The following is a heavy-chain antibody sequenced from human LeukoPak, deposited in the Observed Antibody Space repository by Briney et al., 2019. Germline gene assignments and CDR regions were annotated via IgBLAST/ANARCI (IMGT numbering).Heavy chain of an antibody. V-gene: IGHV3-7*04. D-gene: IGHD1-1*01. CDR2: IKKDGSEK. CDR3: ARATRGYSYYFDY. CDR1: GFTFSSYW. J-gene: IGHJ4*02. Sequence: GGSLRLSCAASGFTFSSYWMSWVRQAPGKGLEWVANIKKDGSEKYYVDSVKGRFTISRDNAKNSLYLQMNSLRAEDTAVYYCARATRGYSYYFDYWGQGTLVTVSS.